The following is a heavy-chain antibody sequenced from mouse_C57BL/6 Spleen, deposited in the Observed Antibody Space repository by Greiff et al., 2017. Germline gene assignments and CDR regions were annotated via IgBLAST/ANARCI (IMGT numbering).Heavy chain of an antibody. CDR2: IWCGGST. Sequence: VKLMESGPGLVQPSQSLSITCTVSGFSLTSYGVHWVRQSPGKGLEWLGVIWCGGSTDYNAAFISRLSISKDNSKSQVFFKMNSLQADDTAIYYCARKGAEGSYFDYWGQGTTLTVSS. CDR3: ARKGAEGSYFDY. V-gene: IGHV2-2*01. J-gene: IGHJ2*01. CDR1: GFSLTSYG.